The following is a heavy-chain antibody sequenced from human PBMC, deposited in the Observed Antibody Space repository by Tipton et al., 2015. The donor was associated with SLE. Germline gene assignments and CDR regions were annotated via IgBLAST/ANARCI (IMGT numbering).Heavy chain of an antibody. CDR3: ARDDCGGQY. CDR1: GGSISTFF. Sequence: TLSLTCTVSGGSISTFFWSWIRQPPGKGLEWIGYIYSGSSYFNPSLRSRVSMSIDKSKNQFSLTMSSVTAADTAVYYCARDDCGGQYWGQGTLVTVSS. V-gene: IGHV4-59*01. D-gene: IGHD2-21*01. J-gene: IGHJ4*02. CDR2: IYSGSS.